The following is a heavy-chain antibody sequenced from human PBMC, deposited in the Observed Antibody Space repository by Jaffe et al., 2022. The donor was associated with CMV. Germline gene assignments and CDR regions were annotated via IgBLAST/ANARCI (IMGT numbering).Heavy chain of an antibody. J-gene: IGHJ5*02. V-gene: IGHV1-18*01. CDR1: GYTFTSYG. CDR2: ISAYNGNT. CDR3: ARDYDTTHYDILTGYYGMGWFDP. D-gene: IGHD3-9*01. Sequence: QVQLVQSGAEVKKPGASVKVSCKASGYTFTSYGISWVRQAPGQGLEWMGWISAYNGNTNYAQKLQGRVTMTTDTSTSTAYMELRSLRSDDTAVYYCARDYDTTHYDILTGYYGMGWFDPWGQGTLVTVSS.